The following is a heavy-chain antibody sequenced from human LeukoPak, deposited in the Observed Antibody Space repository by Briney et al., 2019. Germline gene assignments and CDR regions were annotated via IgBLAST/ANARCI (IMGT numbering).Heavy chain of an antibody. V-gene: IGHV3-43D*03. CDR3: AKGPGAAVAKRYIQH. D-gene: IGHD6-19*01. CDR2: ISWDGGST. J-gene: IGHJ1*01. CDR1: GFTFDDYA. Sequence: GGSLRLSCAAPGFTFDDYAMHWVRQAPGKGLEWVSLISWDGGSTYYADSVKGRFTISRDNSKNSLYLQMNSLRAEDTALYYCAKGPGAAVAKRYIQHWGQGTLVTVSS.